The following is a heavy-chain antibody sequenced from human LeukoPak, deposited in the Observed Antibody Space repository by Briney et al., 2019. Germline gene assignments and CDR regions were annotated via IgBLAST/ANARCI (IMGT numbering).Heavy chain of an antibody. J-gene: IGHJ4*02. V-gene: IGHV1-69*04. CDR3: ARVDTAMVIDY. CDR1: GGTFSSYA. CDR2: IIPILGIA. Sequence: SVKVSCKASGGTFSSYAISWVRQAPGQGLEWMGRIIPILGIANYAQKFQGRVTITADKSTSTAYMELSSLGSEDTAVYYCARVDTAMVIDYWGQGTLVTVSS. D-gene: IGHD5-18*01.